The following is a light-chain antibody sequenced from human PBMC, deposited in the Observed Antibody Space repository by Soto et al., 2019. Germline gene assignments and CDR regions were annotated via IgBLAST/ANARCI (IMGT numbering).Light chain of an antibody. CDR1: QGIRRD. Sequence: DIQMTQAPSSLSAPVGVRVTITFRGSQGIRRDLGWYQQKPGKAPTRLIYAVSSLHSGDPSRFSRSGSGTEINLSISSLQPEDAATYYCLQHNSYPLPCGGGNKVQIK. V-gene: IGKV1-17*01. J-gene: IGKJ4*01. CDR3: LQHNSYPLP. CDR2: AVS.